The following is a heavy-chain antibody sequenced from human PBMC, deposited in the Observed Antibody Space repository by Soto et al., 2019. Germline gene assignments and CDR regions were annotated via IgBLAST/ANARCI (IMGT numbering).Heavy chain of an antibody. CDR1: GFTFSNAW. J-gene: IGHJ6*02. V-gene: IGHV3-15*01. D-gene: IGHD3-10*01. CDR3: TTDDFMVRGVMRGNYYYYYGMDV. Sequence: GGSLRLSCAASGFTFSNAWMSWVRQAPGKGPEWVGRIKSKTDGGTTDYAAPVKGRFTISRDDSKNTLYLQMNSLKTEDTAVYYCTTDDFMVRGVMRGNYYYYYGMDVWGQGTTVTVSS. CDR2: IKSKTDGGTT.